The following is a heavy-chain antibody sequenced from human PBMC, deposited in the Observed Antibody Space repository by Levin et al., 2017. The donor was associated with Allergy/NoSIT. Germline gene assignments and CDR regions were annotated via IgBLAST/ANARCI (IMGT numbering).Heavy chain of an antibody. CDR2: INPNSGGT. D-gene: IGHD6-19*01. CDR3: ARDNVMSRAGSLDY. CDR1: GYTFTGYY. Sequence: GESLKISCKASGYTFTGYYMHWVRQAPGQGLEWMGRINPNSGGTNYAQKFQGRVTMTRDTSISTAYMELSRLRSDDTAVYYCARDNVMSRAGSLDYWGQGTLVTVSS. J-gene: IGHJ4*02. V-gene: IGHV1-2*06.